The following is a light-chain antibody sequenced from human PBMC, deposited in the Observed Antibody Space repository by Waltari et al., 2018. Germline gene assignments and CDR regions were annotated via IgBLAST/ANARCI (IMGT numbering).Light chain of an antibody. CDR2: VNSDGSH. CDR1: SGQSSNI. CDR3: ETGGHGTWV. V-gene: IGLV4-69*01. Sequence: QLVLTQSPSASASLGASVKLTCTLSSGQSSNIIAWLQQQPGKGPRYLMQVNSDGSHRKGDDIPDRFSGSSSGAERYLTISSLQSEDEADYYCETGGHGTWVFGGGTKLTVL. J-gene: IGLJ3*02.